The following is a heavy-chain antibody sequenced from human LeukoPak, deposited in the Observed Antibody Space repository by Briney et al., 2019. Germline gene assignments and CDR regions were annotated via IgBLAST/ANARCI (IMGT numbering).Heavy chain of an antibody. D-gene: IGHD1-7*01. CDR1: GASISSYY. Sequence: TSETLSLTCTVSGASISSYYWSWLRQPAGKGLEWIGRIYTSGSTNYNPSLKSRVTMSVDTSKNQFSLKLSSVTAADTAVYYCARTYNWNYVTSFDYWGQGTLVTVSS. CDR2: IYTSGST. CDR3: ARTYNWNYVTSFDY. J-gene: IGHJ4*02. V-gene: IGHV4-4*07.